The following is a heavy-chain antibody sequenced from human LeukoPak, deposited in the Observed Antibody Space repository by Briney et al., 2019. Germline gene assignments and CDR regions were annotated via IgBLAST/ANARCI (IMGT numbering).Heavy chain of an antibody. J-gene: IGHJ5*02. V-gene: IGHV1-69*01. CDR3: ARAGVGATRWFDP. CDR2: IIPIFGTA. Sequence: ASVNVSCKASGGTFSSYAISWVRQAPGQGLEWMGGIIPIFGTANYAQKFQGRVTITADESTSTAYMELSSLRSEDTAVYYCARAGVGATRWFDPWGQGTLVTVSS. CDR1: GGTFSSYA. D-gene: IGHD1-26*01.